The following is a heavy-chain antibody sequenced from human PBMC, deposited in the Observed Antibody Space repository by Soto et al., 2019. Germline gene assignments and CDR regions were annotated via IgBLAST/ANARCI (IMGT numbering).Heavy chain of an antibody. D-gene: IGHD2-2*01. Sequence: GGSLRLSCSASGFTFSSYSMNWVRQAPGKGLEWVSYISSSSSTIYYADSVKGRFTISRDNAKNSLYLQMNSLRAEDTAVYYCARALRRLVVVPAATTDDYYYYMDVWGKGTTVTVSS. V-gene: IGHV3-48*01. CDR3: ARALRRLVVVPAATTDDYYYYMDV. CDR2: ISSSSSTI. J-gene: IGHJ6*03. CDR1: GFTFSSYS.